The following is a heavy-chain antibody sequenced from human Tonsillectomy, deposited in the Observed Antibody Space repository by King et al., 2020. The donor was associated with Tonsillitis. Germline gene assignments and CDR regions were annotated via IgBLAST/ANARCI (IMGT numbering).Heavy chain of an antibody. V-gene: IGHV2-5*02. D-gene: IGHD1-26*01. Sequence: ITLKESGPSLVKPTQTLTLTCTFSGFSLTTTRVGVSWIRQPPGKALEWLALVYWDDEKAYSPSLKNRLTITKDTSQNQVVLTMTNMDPLDTGTYYCAHIHALRRVGASSFAYWGQGTLVAVSS. CDR3: AHIHALRRVGASSFAY. J-gene: IGHJ4*02. CDR1: GFSLTTTRVG. CDR2: VYWDDEK.